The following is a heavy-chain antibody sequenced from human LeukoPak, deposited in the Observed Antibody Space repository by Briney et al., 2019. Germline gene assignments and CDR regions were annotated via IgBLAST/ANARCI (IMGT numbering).Heavy chain of an antibody. J-gene: IGHJ4*02. CDR2: ISAYNGNT. V-gene: IGHV1-18*04. Sequence: ASVKVSCKASGYTFTSYGISWVRQAPGQRLEWMGWISAYNGNTNYAQKLQGRVTMTTDTSTSTAYMELRSLRSDDTAVYYCARDGDIVVVPAAHPFDYWGQGTLVTVSS. CDR1: GYTFTSYG. CDR3: ARDGDIVVVPAAHPFDY. D-gene: IGHD2-2*01.